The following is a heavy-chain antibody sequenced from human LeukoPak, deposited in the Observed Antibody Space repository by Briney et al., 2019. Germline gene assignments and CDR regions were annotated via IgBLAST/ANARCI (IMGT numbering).Heavy chain of an antibody. CDR3: ARGVDSSGYGQYYFDY. J-gene: IGHJ4*02. V-gene: IGHV1-2*02. Sequence: ASVKVSCKASGYTFTGYYMHWVRQAPGQGLEWMGWINPNSGGTNYAQKFQGRVTMTRDTSISTAYMELSRLRSDDTAVYYCARGVDSSGYGQYYFDYWGQGTLVTVSS. D-gene: IGHD3-22*01. CDR1: GYTFTGYY. CDR2: INPNSGGT.